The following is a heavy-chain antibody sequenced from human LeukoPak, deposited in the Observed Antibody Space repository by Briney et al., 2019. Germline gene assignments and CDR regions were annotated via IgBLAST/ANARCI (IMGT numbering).Heavy chain of an antibody. J-gene: IGHJ5*02. Sequence: SETLSLTCTVSGGSISSYYWSWIRQPPGKGLDWIGNIYYGVSTNYNPSLKSRVTISLDTSKKQISLKVRSVTAADTAIYYCARLLADNWFDPWGQGALVTVSS. CDR3: ARLLADNWFDP. V-gene: IGHV4-59*08. CDR1: GGSISSYY. CDR2: IYYGVST. D-gene: IGHD6-13*01.